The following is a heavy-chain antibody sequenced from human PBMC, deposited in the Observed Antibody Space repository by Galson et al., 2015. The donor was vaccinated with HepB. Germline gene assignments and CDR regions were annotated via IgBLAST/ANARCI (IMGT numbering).Heavy chain of an antibody. CDR3: VRGEAVVRGWFDP. D-gene: IGHD6-19*01. J-gene: IGHJ5*02. CDR1: GFTLSDYY. V-gene: IGHV3-11*06. Sequence: SLRLSCAASGFTLSDYYVHWIRQAPGKGLEWVSFISTSSLNTNYADSVKGRFTISRDNAKNSLYLQMNSLRVEDTAVYYCVRGEAVVRGWFDPWGQGTLVTVSS. CDR2: ISTSSLNT.